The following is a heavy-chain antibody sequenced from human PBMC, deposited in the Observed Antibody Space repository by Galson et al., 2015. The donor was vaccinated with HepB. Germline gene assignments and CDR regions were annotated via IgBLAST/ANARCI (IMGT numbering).Heavy chain of an antibody. CDR1: GFTFSSYS. V-gene: IGHV3-21*01. Sequence: SLRLSCAASGFTFSSYSMNWVRQAPGKGLEWVSSISSSSSYIYYADSVKGRFTISRDNAKNSLYLQMNSLRAEDTAVYYCARDSDSYGYIRYYYGMDVWGQGTTVTVSS. J-gene: IGHJ6*02. CDR3: ARDSDSYGYIRYYYGMDV. D-gene: IGHD5-18*01. CDR2: ISSSSSYI.